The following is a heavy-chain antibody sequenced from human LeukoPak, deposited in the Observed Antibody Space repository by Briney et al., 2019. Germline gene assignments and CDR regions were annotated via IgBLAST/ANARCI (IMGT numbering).Heavy chain of an antibody. J-gene: IGHJ3*02. V-gene: IGHV4-30-4*08. Sequence: SQTLSLTCTVSGGSISSGDYYWSWIRQPPGKGREWIGYIYYSGSTYYNPSLKSRVTISVDTSKNQFSLKLSSVTAADTAVYYCARDPPRGTTSYTLDIWGQGTTVTVSS. CDR3: ARDPPRGTTSYTLDI. D-gene: IGHD2-2*01. CDR2: IYYSGST. CDR1: GGSISSGDYY.